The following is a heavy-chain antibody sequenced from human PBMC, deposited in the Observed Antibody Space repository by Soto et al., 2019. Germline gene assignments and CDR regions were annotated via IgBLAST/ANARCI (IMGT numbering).Heavy chain of an antibody. Sequence: KFQGRVTITRDTSASTAYMELSSLRSEDTAVYYCARTEGTTMVLDYFDYWGQGTLVTVSS. D-gene: IGHD5-18*01. CDR3: ARTEGTTMVLDYFDY. V-gene: IGHV1-3*01. J-gene: IGHJ4*02.